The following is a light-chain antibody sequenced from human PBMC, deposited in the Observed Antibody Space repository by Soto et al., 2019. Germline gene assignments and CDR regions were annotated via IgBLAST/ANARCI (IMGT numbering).Light chain of an antibody. CDR3: CSYAGRYTYV. V-gene: IGLV2-11*01. CDR2: DVS. J-gene: IGLJ1*01. CDR1: SSDVGGYNY. Sequence: QSALTQPRSVSGSPGQSVTISCTGASSDVGGYNYVSRYQQHPGKAPKLMIYDVSKRPSGVPDRFSGSKSGNTASLTISGLQTEDEADYYCCSYAGRYTYVFGTGTKVTVL.